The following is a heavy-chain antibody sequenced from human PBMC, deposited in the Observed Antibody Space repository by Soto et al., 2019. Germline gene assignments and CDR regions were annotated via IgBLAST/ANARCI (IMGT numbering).Heavy chain of an antibody. Sequence: QVQLVQSGAEVKKPGSSVKVSCKASGGTFISYAISWVRQAPGQGLEWMGGIIPIFGTANYAQKFQGRVTITADESTSTAYMELSSLRSEDTAVYYCARDSGEGRGYYYYGMDVWGQGTTVTVSS. CDR3: ARDSGEGRGYYYYGMDV. J-gene: IGHJ6*02. CDR2: IIPIFGTA. CDR1: GGTFISYA. V-gene: IGHV1-69*12. D-gene: IGHD4-17*01.